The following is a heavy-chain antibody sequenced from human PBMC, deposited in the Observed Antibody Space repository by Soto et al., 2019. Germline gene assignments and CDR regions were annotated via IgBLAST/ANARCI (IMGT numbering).Heavy chain of an antibody. CDR3: ARDFKRYSSPPGPLEY. CDR1: GGTFSSYS. Sequence: SVNVPCKSSGGTFSSYSISWVRKAPGQGLEWMGGIIPIFGTANYAQKFQGRVTITADESTSTAYMELSSLRSEDTAVYYCARDFKRYSSPPGPLEYWGLGTLVTVSS. J-gene: IGHJ4*02. D-gene: IGHD6-13*01. CDR2: IIPIFGTA. V-gene: IGHV1-69*13.